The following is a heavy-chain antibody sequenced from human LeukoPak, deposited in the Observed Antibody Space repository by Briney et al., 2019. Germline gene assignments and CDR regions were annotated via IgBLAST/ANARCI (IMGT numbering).Heavy chain of an antibody. CDR1: GYTFSNYG. V-gene: IGHV1-18*01. J-gene: IGHJ4*02. CDR2: IKGDNGNT. CDR3: ARDIYDSSGYYLQFDY. Sequence: GASVKVSCKASGYTFSNYGISWVRQAPGQGLEWVGWIKGDNGNTNYAQKLQGRVTMTTDTSTSTAYMELRGLRSDDTAVYYCARDIYDSSGYYLQFDYWGQGTLVTVSS. D-gene: IGHD3-22*01.